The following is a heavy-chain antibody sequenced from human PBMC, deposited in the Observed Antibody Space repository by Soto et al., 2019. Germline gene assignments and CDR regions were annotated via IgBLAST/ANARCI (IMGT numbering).Heavy chain of an antibody. D-gene: IGHD1-26*01. CDR3: AKYEYSGSYSDY. CDR1: GFTFSDYP. Sequence: PGGSLRLSCAASGFTFSDYPMSWVRQAPGKGLEWVSGISGSGGSTEYADSVKGRFTISRDNSKKMVYLQMNSLRAEDTAVYYCAKYEYSGSYSDYWGQGTLVTVSS. J-gene: IGHJ4*02. CDR2: ISGSGGST. V-gene: IGHV3-23*01.